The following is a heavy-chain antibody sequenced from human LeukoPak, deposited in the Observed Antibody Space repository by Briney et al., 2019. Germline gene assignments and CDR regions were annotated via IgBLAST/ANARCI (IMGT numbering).Heavy chain of an antibody. CDR1: GGSTSSYY. J-gene: IGHJ4*02. D-gene: IGHD4-17*01. CDR3: AGANDYGDYGLSN. V-gene: IGHV4-59*01. CDR2: IYYSGST. Sequence: KPSETLPLTCTVSGGSTSSYYWSWVRQPPGKGLEWIGYIYYSGSTNYNPSLKSRVTISVDTSKNQFSLKLSSVTAADTAVYYCAGANDYGDYGLSNWGQGTLVTVSS.